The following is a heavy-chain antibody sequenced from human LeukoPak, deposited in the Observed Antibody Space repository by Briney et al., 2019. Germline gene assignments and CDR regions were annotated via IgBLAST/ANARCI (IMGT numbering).Heavy chain of an antibody. Sequence: GGSLRLSCAASGFTFGIYDLSWVRQAPGKGLECVSAINRGVGSTYYADSVKGRFTISRDNSKNTLYLQMNSLTAEDTAVYYCARGALYQYYMDVWGKGTTVTVSS. CDR3: ARGALYQYYMDV. CDR1: GFTFGIYD. D-gene: IGHD2-2*01. J-gene: IGHJ6*03. V-gene: IGHV3-23*01. CDR2: INRGVGST.